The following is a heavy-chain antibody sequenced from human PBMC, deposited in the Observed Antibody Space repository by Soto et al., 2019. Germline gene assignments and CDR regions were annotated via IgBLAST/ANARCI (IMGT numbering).Heavy chain of an antibody. CDR1: GYTFTSYD. V-gene: IGHV1-8*01. J-gene: IGHJ5*02. D-gene: IGHD3-3*01. CDR3: ARVPYDFWSGYNPWFDP. Sequence: ASVKVSCKASGYTFTSYDINWVRQATGQGLEWMGWMNPNSGNTGYAQKFQGRVTMTRNTSISTAYMELSSLRSEDTAVYYCARVPYDFWSGYNPWFDPWAREPWSPSPQ. CDR2: MNPNSGNT.